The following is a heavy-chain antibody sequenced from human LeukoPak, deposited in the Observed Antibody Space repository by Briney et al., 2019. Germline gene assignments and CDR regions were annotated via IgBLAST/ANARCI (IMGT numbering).Heavy chain of an antibody. CDR1: GFTFSSSE. V-gene: IGHV3-48*03. CDR3: ARVIWGATGLGY. D-gene: IGHD1-26*01. CDR2: ISSSGSII. Sequence: GGSLRLSCAASGFTFSSSEMDWVRQAPGKGLEWVSYISSSGSIINYADSVKGRVTISRDNAKNSLYLQMSSLRAEDTAVYYCARVIWGATGLGYWGQGTLVTVSS. J-gene: IGHJ4*02.